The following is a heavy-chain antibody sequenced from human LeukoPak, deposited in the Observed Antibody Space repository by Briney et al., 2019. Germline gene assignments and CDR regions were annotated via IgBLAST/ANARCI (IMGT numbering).Heavy chain of an antibody. CDR1: GGTFSSYP. J-gene: IGHJ4*02. D-gene: IGHD2-2*01. Sequence: ASVKVSCKVSGGTFSSYPISWVRQAPGQGLEWMGIINPSGGSTSYAQKFQGRVTMTRDTSTSTVYMELSSLRSEDTAVYYCARGSTVVPAAMDYWGQGTLVTVSS. CDR3: ARGSTVVPAAMDY. V-gene: IGHV1-46*01. CDR2: INPSGGST.